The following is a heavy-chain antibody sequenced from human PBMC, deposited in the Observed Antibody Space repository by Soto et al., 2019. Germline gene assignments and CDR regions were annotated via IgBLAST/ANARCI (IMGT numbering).Heavy chain of an antibody. Sequence: EVQLVETGGGLIQPGGSLRLSCAASGFNITNNYMSWVRQAPGKELEWVSFIYSGGSIYYEDSVKGRFSISRDISKNTLFLQMNSLRAEDTAVYYCARSYDSSGYYPGSFDYWGQGTLVTVSS. CDR3: ARSYDSSGYYPGSFDY. CDR1: GFNITNNY. V-gene: IGHV3-53*02. J-gene: IGHJ4*02. CDR2: IYSGGSI. D-gene: IGHD3-22*01.